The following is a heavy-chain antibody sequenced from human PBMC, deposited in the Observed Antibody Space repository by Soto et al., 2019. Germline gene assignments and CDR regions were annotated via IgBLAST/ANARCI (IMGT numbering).Heavy chain of an antibody. D-gene: IGHD3-22*01. Sequence: QVQLVESGGGVVQPGRSLRLSCAASGFTFTTYVMHWVRQAPGKGLEWVAGISTDGGSQHYTDSVKGRFTISRDNFKNTLYVHMNSLRDEDTAVYYCAREDASSGHAGTFQHWGQGTLVTVSS. CDR3: AREDASSGHAGTFQH. J-gene: IGHJ1*01. CDR1: GFTFTTYV. CDR2: ISTDGGSQ. V-gene: IGHV3-30-3*01.